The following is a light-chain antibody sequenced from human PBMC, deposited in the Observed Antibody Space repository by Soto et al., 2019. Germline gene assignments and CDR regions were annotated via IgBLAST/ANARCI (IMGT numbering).Light chain of an antibody. J-gene: IGKJ4*01. Sequence: DIEMTQSPSSLSASLGDRVTITCRASQSISNYLNWYQHKPGKAPQLLIYAASSLQSGVPTRFNGSGSATDFTLTISSLQPEDFATYYCQQSYHTPLTFGGGTKVEIK. V-gene: IGKV1-39*01. CDR2: AAS. CDR3: QQSYHTPLT. CDR1: QSISNY.